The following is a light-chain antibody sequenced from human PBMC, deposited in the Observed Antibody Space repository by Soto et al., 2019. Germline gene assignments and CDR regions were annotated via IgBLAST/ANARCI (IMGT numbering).Light chain of an antibody. J-gene: IGKJ1*01. CDR3: QQFGSSWWT. Sequence: EIVLTQSPGTLSLSPGERVTLSCRASQRISNSYLAWYQQRPGQAPRLLIFDASNRATGIPDRFSGSGSGTDFTLTISRVEPADSAMYYCQQFGSSWWTFAQGTKV. V-gene: IGKV3-20*01. CDR1: QRISNSY. CDR2: DAS.